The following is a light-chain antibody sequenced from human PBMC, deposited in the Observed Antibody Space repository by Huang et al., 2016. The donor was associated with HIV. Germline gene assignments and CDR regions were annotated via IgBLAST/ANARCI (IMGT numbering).Light chain of an antibody. CDR2: ATS. CDR1: QTINTL. V-gene: IGKV1-39*01. CDR3: QQSYSTPYT. Sequence: DIQMTQSPSSLSASVGDRVTITGRASQTINTLLNWYQQKPGKAPKLLIYATSSLQGGVPSRFSGSGSGTHFTLTITSLQLEDFATYFCQQSYSTPYTFGQGTKLEIK. J-gene: IGKJ2*01.